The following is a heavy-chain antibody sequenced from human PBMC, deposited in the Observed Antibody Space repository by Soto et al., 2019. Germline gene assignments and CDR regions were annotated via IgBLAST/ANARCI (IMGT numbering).Heavy chain of an antibody. Sequence: SQTLSLTCAISGDSVSSNSAAWNWIRQSPSRGLEWLGRTYYRSKWYNDYAVSVKSRITINPDTSKNQFSLQLNSVTPEDTAVYYCARELINPQGYSYGSFATDAFDIWGQGTMVTVSS. V-gene: IGHV6-1*01. CDR2: TYYRSKWYN. CDR3: ARELINPQGYSYGSFATDAFDI. D-gene: IGHD5-18*01. CDR1: GDSVSSNSAA. J-gene: IGHJ3*02.